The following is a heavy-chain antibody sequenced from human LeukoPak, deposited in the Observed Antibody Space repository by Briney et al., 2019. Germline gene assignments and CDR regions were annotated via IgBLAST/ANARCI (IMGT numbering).Heavy chain of an antibody. CDR1: GFTFSSYS. CDR2: ISKSSSTI. D-gene: IGHD3-16*01. J-gene: IGHJ4*02. Sequence: HPGGSLRLSCAASGFTFSSYSMNWVRQAPGKGLEWLSYISKSSSTIYYADSVRGRFTISRDSAKNSLYLQMNSLRAADTAVYYCARDHDYSFDYWGQGTLVTVSS. CDR3: ARDHDYSFDY. V-gene: IGHV3-48*01.